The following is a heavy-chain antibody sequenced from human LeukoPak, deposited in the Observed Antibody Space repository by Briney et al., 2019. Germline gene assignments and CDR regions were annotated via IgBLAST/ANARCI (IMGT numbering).Heavy chain of an antibody. CDR2: IKQDGSEK. J-gene: IGHJ6*02. D-gene: IGHD6-25*01. Sequence: PGGSLRLSCAASGFTFSSYWMSWVRQAPGKGLEWVANIKQDGSEKYYVDSVKGRFTISRDNAKNSLYLQMNSLRAEDTAVYYCAREGFRSHSGYYYYDMDVWGQGTTVTVSS. CDR1: GFTFSSYW. CDR3: AREGFRSHSGYYYYDMDV. V-gene: IGHV3-7*01.